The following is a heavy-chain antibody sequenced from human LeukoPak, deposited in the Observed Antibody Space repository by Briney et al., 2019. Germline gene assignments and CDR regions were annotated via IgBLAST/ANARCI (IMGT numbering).Heavy chain of an antibody. CDR1: GFIFGDYW. D-gene: IGHD4-23*01. J-gene: IGHJ4*02. CDR3: TRAVNSDSDF. Sequence: PGGSLRPSCVASGFIFGDYWMRWVRQAPGKGQEWVATINQNGNVKYYVDSVKGRFTISRDKAKTSLFLQMNSLRIDDTAMYYCTRAVNSDSDFWGQGTLVTVSS. V-gene: IGHV3-7*03. CDR2: INQNGNVK.